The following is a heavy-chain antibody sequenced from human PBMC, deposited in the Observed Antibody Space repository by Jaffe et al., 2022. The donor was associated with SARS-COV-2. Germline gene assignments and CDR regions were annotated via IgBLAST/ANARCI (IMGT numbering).Heavy chain of an antibody. V-gene: IGHV3-9*01. CDR3: AKDNKLWFGEELGIGFDY. CDR1: GFTFDDYA. CDR2: ISWNSGSI. J-gene: IGHJ4*02. D-gene: IGHD3-10*01. Sequence: EVQLVESGGGLVQPGRSLRLSCAASGFTFDDYAMHWVRQAPGKGLEWVSGISWNSGSIGYADSVKGRFTISRDNAKNSLYLQMNSLRAEDTALYYCAKDNKLWFGEELGIGFDYWGQGTLVTVSS.